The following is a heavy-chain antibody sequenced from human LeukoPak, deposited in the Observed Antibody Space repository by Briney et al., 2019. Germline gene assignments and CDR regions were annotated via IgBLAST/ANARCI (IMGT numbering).Heavy chain of an antibody. CDR3: ATEWELPDAFDI. Sequence: SETLSLTCTVSGGSISSYYWSWIRQPAGKGLEWIGRIYTSGSTNYNPSLKSRVTMSVDTSKNQFSLKLSSVTAADTAVYYYATEWELPDAFDIWGQGTMVTVSS. CDR1: GGSISSYY. CDR2: IYTSGST. D-gene: IGHD1-26*01. V-gene: IGHV4-4*07. J-gene: IGHJ3*02.